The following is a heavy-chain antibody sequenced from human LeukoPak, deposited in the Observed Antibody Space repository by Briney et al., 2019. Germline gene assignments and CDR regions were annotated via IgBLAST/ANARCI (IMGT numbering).Heavy chain of an antibody. J-gene: IGHJ4*02. D-gene: IGHD6-19*01. Sequence: SETLSLTCTVSGGSISSSSYYWGWIRQPPGKGLEWIGSIYYSGSTYYNPSLKSRVTISVDTSKNQFSLKLSSVTAADTAVYYCASQGIAVADYYFDYWGQGTLVTVSS. CDR1: GGSISSSSYY. V-gene: IGHV4-39*01. CDR3: ASQGIAVADYYFDY. CDR2: IYYSGST.